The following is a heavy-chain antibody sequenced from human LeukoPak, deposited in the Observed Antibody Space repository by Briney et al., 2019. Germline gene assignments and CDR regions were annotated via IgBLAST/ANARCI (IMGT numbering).Heavy chain of an antibody. CDR2: IIPIFGTS. D-gene: IGHD3-16*01. Sequence: GASVKVSCKASGYTFTSYAMNWVRQAPGQGLEWMGGIIPIFGTSNYAQKFQGRVTITADKSTTTAYMELSGLRSEDTAVHYCARDNDSRDPPQFDYWGQGTLVTVSS. CDR1: GYTFTSYA. CDR3: ARDNDSRDPPQFDY. J-gene: IGHJ4*02. V-gene: IGHV1-69*06.